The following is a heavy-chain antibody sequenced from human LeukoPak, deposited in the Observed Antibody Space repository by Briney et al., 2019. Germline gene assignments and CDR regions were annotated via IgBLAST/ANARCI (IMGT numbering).Heavy chain of an antibody. CDR3: ARVLGRDYYDSSDIYGMDV. CDR2: IIPIFGTA. J-gene: IGHJ6*02. CDR1: GGTFSSCA. V-gene: IGHV1-69*13. D-gene: IGHD3-22*01. Sequence: SVKVSCKASGGTFSSCAISWVRQAPGQGLEWMGGIIPIFGTANYAQKFQGRVTITADESTSTAYMELSSLRSEDTAVYYSARVLGRDYYDSSDIYGMDVWGQGTTVTVSS.